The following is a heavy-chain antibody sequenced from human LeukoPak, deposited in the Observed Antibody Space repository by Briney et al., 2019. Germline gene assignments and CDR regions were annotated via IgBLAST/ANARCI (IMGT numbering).Heavy chain of an antibody. Sequence: SVKVSCKASGGTFSSYAISWVRQAPGQGLEWMGGIIPIFGTANYAQKFQGRVTITTDESTSTAYMELSRLRSDDTAVYYCARVGYSSSWPDYWGQGTLVTVSS. D-gene: IGHD6-13*01. CDR1: GGTFSSYA. CDR3: ARVGYSSSWPDY. V-gene: IGHV1-69*05. CDR2: IIPIFGTA. J-gene: IGHJ4*02.